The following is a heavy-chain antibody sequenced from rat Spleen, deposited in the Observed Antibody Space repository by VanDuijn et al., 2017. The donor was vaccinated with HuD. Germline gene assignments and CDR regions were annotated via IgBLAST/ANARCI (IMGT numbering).Heavy chain of an antibody. D-gene: IGHD1-7*01. CDR2: ISTGGGST. CDR1: GFTFSNYY. CDR3: TTEGYYGPPGDY. Sequence: EVQLVESGGGLVQPGRSLKLSCAASGFTFSNYYMAWARQAPTKGLEWVAYISTGGGSTYYRDSVKGRFTISRDNAKSTLYLQMDSLRSEDTATYYCTTEGYYGPPGDYWGQGVMVTVSS. J-gene: IGHJ2*01. V-gene: IGHV5-27*01.